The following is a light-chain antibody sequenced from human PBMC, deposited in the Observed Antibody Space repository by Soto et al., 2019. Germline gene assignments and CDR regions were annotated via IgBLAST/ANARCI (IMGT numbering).Light chain of an antibody. Sequence: EIVLTQSPGTLSLSPGERATLSCRTSQSVNSNYLAWHQQKPGQAPRLLIYDASSRATGIPDRFSGSGSGTDFNLTISRLEPEDFAVYYCHQCGTSTWTFGQGTRVEIK. CDR2: DAS. V-gene: IGKV3-20*01. CDR3: HQCGTSTWT. J-gene: IGKJ1*01. CDR1: QSVNSNY.